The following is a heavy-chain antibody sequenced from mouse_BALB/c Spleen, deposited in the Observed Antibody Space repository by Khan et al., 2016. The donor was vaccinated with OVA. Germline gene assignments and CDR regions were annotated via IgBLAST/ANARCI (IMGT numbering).Heavy chain of an antibody. CDR2: IWAGGST. Sequence: QVQLNQSGPGPVAPSQSLSITCTVSGFSLTSYAVHWVRQPPGKGLEWLGLIWAGGSTYYTYTLMSRLSITKDNARSLVYLKMNSLQTDEKAMYYCARLEDIGGQGTTLTVSS. CDR1: GFSLTSYA. D-gene: IGHD1-3*01. V-gene: IGHV2-9*02. CDR3: ARLEDI. J-gene: IGHJ2*01.